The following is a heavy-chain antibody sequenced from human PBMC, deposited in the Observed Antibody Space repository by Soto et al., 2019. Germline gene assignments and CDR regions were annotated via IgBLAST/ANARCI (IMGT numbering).Heavy chain of an antibody. D-gene: IGHD2-2*02. Sequence: QEQLVQSGGEVKKPGASVRVSCKASGYTFTKYGITLVRQAPGQGLEWMGWIGVYNGKTNYARKLKGRVILTADTSASTADMELMILRSDDTAVYYCSRARYCTSPSCYNHYYYGMDIWGQGTTVSVSS. J-gene: IGHJ6*02. CDR2: IGVYNGKT. V-gene: IGHV1-18*04. CDR3: SRARYCTSPSCYNHYYYGMDI. CDR1: GYTFTKYG.